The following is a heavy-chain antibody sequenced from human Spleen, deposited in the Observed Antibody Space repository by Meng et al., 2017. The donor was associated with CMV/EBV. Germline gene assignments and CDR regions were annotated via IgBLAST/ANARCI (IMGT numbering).Heavy chain of an antibody. CDR3: AREGYRYGVDY. Sequence: SETLSLTCTVSGGSISGSTYYWGWIRQPPGKGLEWIGSIYYTGGTYYSSALKSRVTVSVDTSKNQFSLNLTSVTAADTALYYCAREGYRYGVDYWGQGTLVTVSS. V-gene: IGHV4-39*07. D-gene: IGHD5-18*01. J-gene: IGHJ4*02. CDR2: IYYTGGT. CDR1: GGSISGSTYY.